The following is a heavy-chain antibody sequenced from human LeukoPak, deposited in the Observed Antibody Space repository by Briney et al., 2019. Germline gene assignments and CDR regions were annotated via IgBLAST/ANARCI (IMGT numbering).Heavy chain of an antibody. Sequence: SETLSRTCTVSGGSISSYYWSWIRQPPGKGLEWIGYIYYSGSTNYNPSLKSRVTISVDTSKNQFSLKLSSVTAADTAVYYCARVTAVAGAYYFDYWGQGTLVTVSS. J-gene: IGHJ4*02. V-gene: IGHV4-59*01. CDR1: GGSISSYY. CDR2: IYYSGST. D-gene: IGHD6-19*01. CDR3: ARVTAVAGAYYFDY.